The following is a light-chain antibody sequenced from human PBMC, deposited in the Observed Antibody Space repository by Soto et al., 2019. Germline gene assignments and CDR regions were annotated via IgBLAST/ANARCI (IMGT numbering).Light chain of an antibody. Sequence: QSALTQPPPASGSPGQSVTISCTGTSSDVGYYQYVSWYQQRPGRTPRLMIFEVNKRPSGVPDRFSGSKSGNSAFLTVSGLQPDDEADYYCCSYGDNNYFVFGSGTKLTVL. V-gene: IGLV2-8*01. J-gene: IGLJ1*01. CDR2: EVN. CDR1: SSDVGYYQY. CDR3: CSYGDNNYFV.